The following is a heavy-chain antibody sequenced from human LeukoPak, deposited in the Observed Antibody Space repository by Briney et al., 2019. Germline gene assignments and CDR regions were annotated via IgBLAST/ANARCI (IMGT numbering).Heavy chain of an antibody. CDR3: ARPKGTASPHDAFDI. J-gene: IGHJ3*02. V-gene: IGHV3-33*01. D-gene: IGHD5-18*01. CDR2: IWYDGSNK. Sequence: GGSLRLSCAASGFTFSSYGMHWVRQAPGKGLEWVAVIWYDGSNKYYADSVKGRFTISRDNSKNTLYPQMNSLRAEDTAVYYCARPKGTASPHDAFDIWGQGTMVTVSS. CDR1: GFTFSSYG.